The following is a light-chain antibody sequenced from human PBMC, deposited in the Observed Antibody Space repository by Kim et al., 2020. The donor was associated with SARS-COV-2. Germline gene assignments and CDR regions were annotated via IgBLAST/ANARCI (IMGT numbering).Light chain of an antibody. CDR2: ANG. CDR1: TSNIGAGHD. Sequence: APGQRVTISCTRSTSNIGAGHDVNWYQQIPGTAPKLIIYANGHRPSGVPDRYSGSKSGTSASLAITGLQAEDEADYYCQSYDSSPVFGGGTKLTVL. V-gene: IGLV1-40*01. CDR3: QSYDSSPV. J-gene: IGLJ2*01.